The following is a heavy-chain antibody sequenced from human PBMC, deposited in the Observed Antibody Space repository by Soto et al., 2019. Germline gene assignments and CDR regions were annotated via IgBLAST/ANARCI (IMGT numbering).Heavy chain of an antibody. CDR2: ISYDGSNK. Sequence: GGSLRLSCAASGFTFNSYAMHWVRQAPGKGLEWVAVISYDGSNKYYADSVKGRFTISRDNSKNTLYLQMNSLRAEDTAVYYCVACTNGPFASDWYFDLWGRGTLVTVSS. CDR3: VACTNGPFASDWYFDL. V-gene: IGHV3-30-3*01. D-gene: IGHD2-8*01. J-gene: IGHJ2*01. CDR1: GFTFNSYA.